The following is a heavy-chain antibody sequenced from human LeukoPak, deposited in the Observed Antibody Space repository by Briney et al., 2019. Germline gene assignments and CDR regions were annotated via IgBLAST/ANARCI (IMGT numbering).Heavy chain of an antibody. V-gene: IGHV3-23*01. D-gene: IGHD2-2*01. Sequence: PGGSLRLSCAGSGFTFSNYAMSCVRQAPGKGLEWVSGISGSGGTTYYADSVKGRFTISRDNSKNTLFLQMISLRAEDTAVYYCATHCSSTSCYAYWGQGTLVTVSS. J-gene: IGHJ4*02. CDR3: ATHCSSTSCYAY. CDR1: GFTFSNYA. CDR2: ISGSGGTT.